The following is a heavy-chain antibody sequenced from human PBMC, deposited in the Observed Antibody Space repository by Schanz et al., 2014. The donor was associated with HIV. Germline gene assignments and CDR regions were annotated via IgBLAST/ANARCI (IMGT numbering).Heavy chain of an antibody. V-gene: IGHV3-15*01. Sequence: VQLVESGGGVVQPGRSLRLSCAASGLSFNDAWMTWVRQAPGKGLEWVGRIKSKIDAGTTDYAAPVKGRFTLSRDDSKNTLYLQMKSLKTEDTAVYYCTTENLRSWGQGTLVTVSS. J-gene: IGHJ4*02. CDR3: TTENLRS. CDR1: GLSFNDAW. CDR2: IKSKIDAGTT.